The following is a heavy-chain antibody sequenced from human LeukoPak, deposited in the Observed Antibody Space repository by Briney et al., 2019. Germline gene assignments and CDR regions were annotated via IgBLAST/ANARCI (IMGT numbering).Heavy chain of an antibody. V-gene: IGHV3-33*06. CDR1: GFTFSDYG. D-gene: IGHD6-13*01. CDR2: IWYDGSKT. Sequence: GGSLRLSCAASGFTFSDYGFLWVRQAPGKGLEWVAIIWYDGSKTYYADSVKGRFTISRDNSKNTLYLQMNSLRAEDTAVYYCAKYGTAAAGSGYYFYGMDVWGQGTTVTVSS. CDR3: AKYGTAAAGSGYYFYGMDV. J-gene: IGHJ6*02.